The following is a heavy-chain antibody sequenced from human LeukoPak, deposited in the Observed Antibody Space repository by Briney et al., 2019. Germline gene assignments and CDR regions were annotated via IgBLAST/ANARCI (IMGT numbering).Heavy chain of an antibody. V-gene: IGHV1-8*01. J-gene: IGHJ4*02. CDR2: MNPNSGNT. CDR1: GYTFTSYD. Sequence: GASVKVSCKASGYTFTSYDINWVRQATGQGLEWMGWMNPNSGNTGYAQKFQGRVTITADKSTSTAYMELSSLRSEDTAVYYCARGSAAAVCSYWGQGTLVTVSS. D-gene: IGHD6-13*01. CDR3: ARGSAAAVCSY.